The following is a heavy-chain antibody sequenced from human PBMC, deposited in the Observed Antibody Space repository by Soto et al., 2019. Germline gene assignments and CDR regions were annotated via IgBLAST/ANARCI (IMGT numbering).Heavy chain of an antibody. D-gene: IGHD3-16*01. CDR1: GGSISSYY. Sequence: SETLSLTCTVSGGSISSYYWSWIRQPPGKGLEWIGYIYYSGSTNYNPSLKGRVTISVDTSKNQFSLKLSSVTAADTAVYYCARSTLADALTWFDPWGQGTLVTVSS. J-gene: IGHJ5*02. CDR2: IYYSGST. CDR3: ARSTLADALTWFDP. V-gene: IGHV4-59*01.